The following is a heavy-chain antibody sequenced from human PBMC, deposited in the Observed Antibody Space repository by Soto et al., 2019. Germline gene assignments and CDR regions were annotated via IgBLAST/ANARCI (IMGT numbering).Heavy chain of an antibody. Sequence: QVQLVQSGAEVKKPGSSVKVSCKASGGTFSSYAFSWVRQAPGQGLEWMGGIVPLFGTANYAQMFQGRVTITADRSTSTAYMELSSLRSEDTAVYYCARDFDTSGYFSNCAYWGQGTLVTVSS. CDR2: IVPLFGTA. D-gene: IGHD3-22*01. J-gene: IGHJ4*02. CDR3: ARDFDTSGYFSNCAY. V-gene: IGHV1-69*06. CDR1: GGTFSSYA.